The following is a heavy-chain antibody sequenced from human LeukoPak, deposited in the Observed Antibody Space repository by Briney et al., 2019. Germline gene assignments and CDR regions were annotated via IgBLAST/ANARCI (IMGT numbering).Heavy chain of an antibody. D-gene: IGHD2-15*01. J-gene: IGHJ5*02. CDR3: AREYCSGGRCSPNYFDP. Sequence: GGSLRLSCAASGFTLSSNWMSWVRQAPGKGLEGVAKIKQDGSEIFYGDSLKGGFPISRDNAKNSLYLQMNSLSAEDTAVYYCAREYCSGGRCSPNYFDPWGQGTLVTVSS. CDR1: GFTLSSNW. V-gene: IGHV3-7*01. CDR2: IKQDGSEI.